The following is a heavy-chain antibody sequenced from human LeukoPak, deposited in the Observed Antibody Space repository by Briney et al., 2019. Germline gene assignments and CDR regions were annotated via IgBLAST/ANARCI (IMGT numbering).Heavy chain of an antibody. Sequence: GGSLRPSCAASGFTFDDYAMHWVRQAPGKGLEWVSLISGDGGSTYYADSVKGRFTISRDNSKNSLYLQMNSLRTEDTALYYCAKDITSGSYSTGPGNWGQGTLVTVSS. V-gene: IGHV3-43*02. CDR3: AKDITSGSYSTGPGN. J-gene: IGHJ4*02. D-gene: IGHD1-26*01. CDR2: ISGDGGST. CDR1: GFTFDDYA.